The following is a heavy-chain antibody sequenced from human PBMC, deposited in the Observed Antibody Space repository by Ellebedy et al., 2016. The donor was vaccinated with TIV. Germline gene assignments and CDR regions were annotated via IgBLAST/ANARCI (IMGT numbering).Heavy chain of an antibody. V-gene: IGHV3-30*18. CDR2: ISYDGSNK. D-gene: IGHD6-19*01. CDR1: GFTFSSYG. Sequence: GESLKISCAASGFTFSSYGMHWVRQAPGKGLEWVAVISYDGSNKYYADSVKGRFTISRDNSKNTLYLQMNSLRAEDTAVYYCAKDWRAVAGAALNYWGQGTLVTVSS. CDR3: AKDWRAVAGAALNY. J-gene: IGHJ4*02.